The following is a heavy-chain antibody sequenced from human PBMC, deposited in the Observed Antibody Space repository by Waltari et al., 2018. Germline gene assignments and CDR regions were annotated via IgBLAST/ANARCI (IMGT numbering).Heavy chain of an antibody. CDR2: IKEDGSET. CDR3: ASHGPWTFNY. J-gene: IGHJ4*02. D-gene: IGHD1-1*01. V-gene: IGHV3-7*02. Sequence: EVQLVESGGGLVQPGGSLRLPCGAPGLTCRSYWMSWVRQAPVKGLEWVAGIKEDGSETYYVDSVKGRFTISRDNAKNSLYLHMNSLRAEDTAVYYCASHGPWTFNYWGQGTLVTVSS. CDR1: GLTCRSYW.